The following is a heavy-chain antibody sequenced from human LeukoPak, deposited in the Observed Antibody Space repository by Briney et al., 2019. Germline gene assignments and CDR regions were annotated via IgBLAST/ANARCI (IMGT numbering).Heavy chain of an antibody. Sequence: SETLSLTCTVSGGSISSSSYYWGWIRQPPGKGLEWIGSIYYSGSTYYNPSLKSRVTISVDTSKNQFSLKLSSVTAADTAVYYCARRTTVTTSSFDYWGQGTPVTVSS. J-gene: IGHJ4*02. CDR2: IYYSGST. D-gene: IGHD4-17*01. CDR3: ARRTTVTTSSFDY. V-gene: IGHV4-39*01. CDR1: GGSISSSSYY.